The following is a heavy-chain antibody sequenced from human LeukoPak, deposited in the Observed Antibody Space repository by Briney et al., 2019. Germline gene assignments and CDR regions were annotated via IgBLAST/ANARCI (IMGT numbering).Heavy chain of an antibody. CDR1: GYTFTNYA. V-gene: IGHV1-3*01. D-gene: IGHD2-15*01. Sequence: GASVTVSCKASGYTFTNYAFHWVRQAPGQRLEWLGWINAGNDDTKYSQKFQARVTITRDTSASTVYMELSSLTSDGTAVYYCARERWHCRGNDCYSVYYYGLDVWGQGTTVTVSS. J-gene: IGHJ6*02. CDR2: INAGNDDT. CDR3: ARERWHCRGNDCYSVYYYGLDV.